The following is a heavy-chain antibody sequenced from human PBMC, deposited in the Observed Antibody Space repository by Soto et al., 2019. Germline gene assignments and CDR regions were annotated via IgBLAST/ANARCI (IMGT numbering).Heavy chain of an antibody. CDR3: ARHGGYYFDY. CDR1: SGSFIGYY. D-gene: IGHD3-16*01. V-gene: IGHV4-34*01. Sequence: SETLSLTCAVYSGSFIGYYWSLIRQPPGKGLEWIGELYQGLSIIYNPSLESRVTISGDSSKNQFSLKLRSVTAADTAVYYCARHGGYYFDYWGQGTLVTVSS. CDR2: LYQGLSI. J-gene: IGHJ4*02.